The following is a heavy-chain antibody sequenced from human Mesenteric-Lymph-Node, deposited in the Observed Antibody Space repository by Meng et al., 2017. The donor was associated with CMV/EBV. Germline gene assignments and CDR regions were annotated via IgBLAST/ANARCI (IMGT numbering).Heavy chain of an antibody. CDR2: IYSGGNTI. V-gene: IGHV3-23*03. Sequence: GESLKISCAASGFTFSTYAMSWVRQAPGRGLECFSLIYSGGNTIYYADSVKGRFTVSRDDSKNTLYLQMNSLRAEDTAVYYCARLRGLYYYFDYWGQGTLVTVSS. CDR1: GFTFSTYA. CDR3: ARLRGLYYYFDY. D-gene: IGHD2-15*01. J-gene: IGHJ4*02.